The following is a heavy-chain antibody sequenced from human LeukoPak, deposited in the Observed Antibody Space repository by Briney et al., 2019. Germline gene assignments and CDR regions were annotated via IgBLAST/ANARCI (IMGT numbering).Heavy chain of an antibody. Sequence: PGGSLRLSCAASGFTFSSYAMSWVRQAPGKGLEWVSSISGSGNRTYYADSVKGRFTISRDNSKNTLFLQMNSLRAEDTAVYYCARDSSGSYSRFDYWGQGTLVTVSS. V-gene: IGHV3-23*01. D-gene: IGHD1-26*01. CDR2: ISGSGNRT. CDR3: ARDSSGSYSRFDY. CDR1: GFTFSSYA. J-gene: IGHJ4*02.